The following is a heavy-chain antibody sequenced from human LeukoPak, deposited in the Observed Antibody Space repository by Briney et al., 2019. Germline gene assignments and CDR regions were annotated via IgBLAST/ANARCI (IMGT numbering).Heavy chain of an antibody. Sequence: GGSLRLSCAASGFTFSSYGMSWVRQAPGKGLEWVSAISGSGGSTYYADSVKGRFTISRDNSKNTLYLQMNSLRAEDTAVFYCARDPGYCSGGSCYTMAFDSWGQGTRVTVSS. D-gene: IGHD2-15*01. J-gene: IGHJ3*02. CDR1: GFTFSSYG. V-gene: IGHV3-23*01. CDR2: ISGSGGST. CDR3: ARDPGYCSGGSCYTMAFDS.